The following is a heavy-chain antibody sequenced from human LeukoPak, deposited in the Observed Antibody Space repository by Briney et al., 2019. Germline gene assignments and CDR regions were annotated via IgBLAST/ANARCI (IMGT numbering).Heavy chain of an antibody. CDR3: ARETTVVTPGRSDVFDI. D-gene: IGHD4-23*01. Sequence: SETLSLTCTVSGGSISSHYWNWIRQPPGKGLEWIGYIYYSGSTDYNPSLKSRVTISVDTSKNQFSLKLSSVTAADTAVYYCARETTVVTPGRSDVFDIWGQGTMVTVSS. CDR1: GGSISSHY. J-gene: IGHJ3*02. CDR2: IYYSGST. V-gene: IGHV4-59*11.